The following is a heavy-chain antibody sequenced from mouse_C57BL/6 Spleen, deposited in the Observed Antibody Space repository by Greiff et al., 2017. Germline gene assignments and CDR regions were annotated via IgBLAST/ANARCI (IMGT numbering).Heavy chain of an antibody. V-gene: IGHV4-1*01. D-gene: IGHD2-4*01. CDR2: INPDSSTI. Sequence: EVMLVESGGGLVQPGGSLKLSCAASGIDFSRYWMSWVRRAPGKGLEWIGEINPDSSTINYAPSLKDKFIISRDNAKNTLYLQMSKVRSEDTALYYCARPRYDYDEDYYAMDYWGQGTSVTVSS. CDR1: GIDFSRYW. CDR3: ARPRYDYDEDYYAMDY. J-gene: IGHJ4*01.